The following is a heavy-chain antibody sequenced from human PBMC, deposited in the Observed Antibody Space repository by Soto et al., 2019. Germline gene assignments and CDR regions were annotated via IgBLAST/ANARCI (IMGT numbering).Heavy chain of an antibody. J-gene: IGHJ4*02. CDR3: ATVGGNWNYVDH. V-gene: IGHV4-31*03. CDR2: IYYTGST. CDR1: GGSISSGGYY. D-gene: IGHD1-20*01. Sequence: PSETLSLTCTVSGGSISSGGYYWSWIRQHPEKGLEWIGDIYYTGSTYYNPSLKSRVTMSVDTSKNQFSLKLSSVNAADTAISYCATVGGNWNYVDHWGQGTLVTVSS.